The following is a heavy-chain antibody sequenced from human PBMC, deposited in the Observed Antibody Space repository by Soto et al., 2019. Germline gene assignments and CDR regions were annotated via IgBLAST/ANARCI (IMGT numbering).Heavy chain of an antibody. CDR2: IYYSGST. CDR3: ARASPLGLLWFERPPFDY. V-gene: IGHV4-39*01. Sequence: SSETLSLTCTVSGGSISSSSYYWGWIRQPPGKGLEWIGSIYYSGSTYYNPSLKSRVTISVDTSKNQFSLKLSSVTAADTAVYYCARASPLGLLWFERPPFDYWGQGTLVTVSS. D-gene: IGHD3-10*01. J-gene: IGHJ4*02. CDR1: GGSISSSSYY.